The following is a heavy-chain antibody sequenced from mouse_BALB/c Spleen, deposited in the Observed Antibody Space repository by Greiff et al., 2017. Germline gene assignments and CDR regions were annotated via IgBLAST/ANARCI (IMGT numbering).Heavy chain of an antibody. D-gene: IGHD5-1*01. CDR2: ISSGGSYT. CDR3: APSTWFAY. Sequence: EVKLMESGGGLVKPGGSLKLSCAASGFTFSSYAMSWVRQSPEKRLEWVAEISSGGSYTYYPDTVTGRFTISRDNAKNTLYLEMSSLRSEDTAMYYCAPSTWFAYWGQGTLVTVSA. CDR1: GFTFSSYA. J-gene: IGHJ3*01. V-gene: IGHV5-9-4*01.